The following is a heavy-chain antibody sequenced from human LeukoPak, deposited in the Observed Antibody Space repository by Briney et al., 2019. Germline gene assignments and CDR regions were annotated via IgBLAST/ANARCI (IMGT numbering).Heavy chain of an antibody. CDR3: AVITMVRGVPNGYFDY. J-gene: IGHJ4*02. V-gene: IGHV4-31*03. CDR1: GGSISSGGYY. Sequence: ASLTLSLTCTVSGGSISSGGYYWSWIRQHPGKGLEWSGYIYYSGSSYYNPSLKSRVTISVDTSKNQYSLKLSSVTAAHTAVYYCAVITMVRGVPNGYFDYWGQGTLVTVSS. D-gene: IGHD3-10*01. CDR2: IYYSGSS.